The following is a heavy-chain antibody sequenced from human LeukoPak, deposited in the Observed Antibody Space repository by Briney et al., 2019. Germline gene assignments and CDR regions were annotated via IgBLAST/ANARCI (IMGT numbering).Heavy chain of an antibody. CDR3: ARASTLTTVTYDY. CDR2: ISYDGSNK. CDR1: GFTFSSYA. D-gene: IGHD4-17*01. V-gene: IGHV3-30*04. Sequence: GESLRLSCAASGFTFSSYAMHWVRQAPGKGLEWVAVISYDGSNKYYAGSVKGRFTISRDNSKNTLYLQMNSLRAEDTAVYYCARASTLTTVTYDYWGQGTLVTVSS. J-gene: IGHJ4*02.